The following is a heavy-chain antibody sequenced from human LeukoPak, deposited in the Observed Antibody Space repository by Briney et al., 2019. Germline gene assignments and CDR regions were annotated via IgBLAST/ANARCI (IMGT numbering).Heavy chain of an antibody. CDR3: ARARNYYGSGSYSGDY. V-gene: IGHV3-7*01. CDR1: GFTFSSYW. CDR2: IKQDGSEA. D-gene: IGHD3-10*01. Sequence: GGSLRLSCAASGFTFSSYWMSWVRLAPGKGLEWVANIKQDGSEAYYVDSVKGRFTISRDNAKNSLYLQMNSLRAEDTAVYYCARARNYYGSGSYSGDYWGQGILVTVSS. J-gene: IGHJ4*02.